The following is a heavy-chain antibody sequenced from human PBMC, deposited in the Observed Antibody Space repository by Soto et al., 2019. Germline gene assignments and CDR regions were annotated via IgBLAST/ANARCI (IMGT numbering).Heavy chain of an antibody. CDR1: GGTFSSYA. J-gene: IGHJ6*02. CDR3: AGFWSGYQNRYYYGMDV. CDR2: IIPIFGTA. V-gene: IGHV1-69*13. D-gene: IGHD3-3*01. Sequence: ASVKVSCKASGGTFSSYAISWVRQAPGQGLEWMGGIIPIFGTANYAQKFQGRVTITADESTSTAYMELSSLRSEDTAVYYCAGFWSGYQNRYYYGMDVWGQGTTVTVSS.